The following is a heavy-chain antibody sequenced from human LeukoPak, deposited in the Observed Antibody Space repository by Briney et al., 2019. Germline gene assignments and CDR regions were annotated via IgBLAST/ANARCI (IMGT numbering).Heavy chain of an antibody. Sequence: SETLPLTCTVSGGSISSSSYYWGWIRQPPGKGLEWIGSIYYSGSTYYNPSLKSRVTISVDTSKNQFSLKLSSVTAADTAVYYCAAPGGDSSYNWFDPWGQGTLVTVSS. D-gene: IGHD2-21*02. CDR1: GGSISSSSYY. CDR2: IYYSGST. J-gene: IGHJ5*02. V-gene: IGHV4-39*01. CDR3: AAPGGDSSYNWFDP.